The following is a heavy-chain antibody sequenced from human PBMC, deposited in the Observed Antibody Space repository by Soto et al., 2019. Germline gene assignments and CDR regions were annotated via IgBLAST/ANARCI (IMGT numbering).Heavy chain of an antibody. D-gene: IGHD6-13*01. CDR1: GGSISGYY. V-gene: IGHV4-4*07. CDR2: IYTSGST. J-gene: IGHJ4*02. CDR3: ARFYSNHFDS. Sequence: QVQLQESGPGLVKPSETLSLTCTVSGGSISGYYWSWIRRPAGKRLEWIGRIYTSGSTNYNSSLKSRVTMSIDTSKNQFSLKLTSVTAADTAVYFCARFYSNHFDSWGQGTLVTVSS.